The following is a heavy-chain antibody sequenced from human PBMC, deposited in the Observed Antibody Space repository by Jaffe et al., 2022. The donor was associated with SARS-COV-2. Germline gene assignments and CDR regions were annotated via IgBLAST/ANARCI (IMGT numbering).Heavy chain of an antibody. V-gene: IGHV4-39*01. CDR1: GGSISSSSYY. J-gene: IGHJ5*02. D-gene: IGHD3-10*01. CDR2: IYYSGST. Sequence: QLQLQESGPGLVKPSETLSLTCTVSGGSISSSSYYWGWIRQPPGKGLEWIGSIYYSGSTYYNPSLKSRVTISVDTSKNQFSLKLSSVTAADTAVYYCARRPSTWFGELFDAGHPFDPWGQGTLVTVSS. CDR3: ARRPSTWFGELFDAGHPFDP.